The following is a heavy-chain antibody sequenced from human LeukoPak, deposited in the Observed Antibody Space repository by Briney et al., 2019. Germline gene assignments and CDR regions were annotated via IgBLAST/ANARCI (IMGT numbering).Heavy chain of an antibody. D-gene: IGHD6-19*01. J-gene: IGHJ4*02. CDR1: GFTFSSYW. V-gene: IGHV3-74*01. CDR3: ARVPRSSGRSFDY. Sequence: GGSLRLSCAASGFTFSSYWMHWVRQAPGKGLGWVSRINSDGSSTSYADSVKGRFTISRDNAKNTLYLQMNSLRAEDTAVYYCARVPRSSGRSFDYWGQGTLVTVSS. CDR2: INSDGSST.